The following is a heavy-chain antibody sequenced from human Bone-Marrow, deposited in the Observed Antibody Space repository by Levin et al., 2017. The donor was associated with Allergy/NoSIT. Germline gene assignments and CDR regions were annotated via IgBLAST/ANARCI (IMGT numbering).Heavy chain of an antibody. CDR1: GFTFGDYA. V-gene: IGHV3-49*04. J-gene: IGHJ6*02. CDR2: IRNKPYGGTT. Sequence: GGSLRLSCTTSGFTFGDYAMSWVRQAPGKGLEWLGFIRNKPYGGTTEYAASVEGRFTISRDDSKSIAYLQMNSLKTEDTAMYYCTTSTIAARRGFYFYGMDVLGQRDTVTGSS. CDR3: TTSTIAARRGFYFYGMDV. D-gene: IGHD6-6*01.